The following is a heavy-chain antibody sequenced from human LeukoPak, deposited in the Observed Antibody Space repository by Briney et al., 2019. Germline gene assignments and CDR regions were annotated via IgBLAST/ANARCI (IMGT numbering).Heavy chain of an antibody. D-gene: IGHD6-13*01. CDR1: GFTFSTFG. CDR3: ARAWSSWYDY. J-gene: IGHJ4*02. CDR2: ISSSSSYI. Sequence: GGSLRLSCAASGFTFSTFGMHWVRQAPGKGLEWVSSISSSSSYIYYADSVKGRFTISRDNAKNSLYLQMNSLRAEDTAVYYCARAWSSWYDYWGQGTLVTVSS. V-gene: IGHV3-21*01.